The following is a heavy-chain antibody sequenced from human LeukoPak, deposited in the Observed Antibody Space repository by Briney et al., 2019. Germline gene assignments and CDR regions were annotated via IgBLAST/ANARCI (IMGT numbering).Heavy chain of an antibody. CDR1: GDSISNNNYY. J-gene: IGHJ4*02. D-gene: IGHD3-16*01. V-gene: IGHV4-39*02. Sequence: KPSETLSLTCTVSGDSISNNNYYWGWIRQPPGKGLEWIGSMSNSGSTYYNPSLKSRVTISVDTSKNQFSLKVTSVTAADTAVYYCARDEGGRFDYWGQGTLVTVSS. CDR3: ARDEGGRFDY. CDR2: MSNSGST.